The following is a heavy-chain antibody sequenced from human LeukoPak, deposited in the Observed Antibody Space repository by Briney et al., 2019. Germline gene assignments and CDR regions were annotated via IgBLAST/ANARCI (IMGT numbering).Heavy chain of an antibody. CDR3: ARDGGWLRTTNFDY. J-gene: IGHJ4*02. CDR2: IYYSGST. D-gene: IGHD5-12*01. V-gene: IGHV4-39*07. Sequence: SETLSLTCTVSGGSISSSSYYWGWIRQPPGKGLEWVGNIYYSGSTYYNPSLKSRVTISVDTSKNQFSLKLSSVTAADTAVYYCARDGGWLRTTNFDYWGQGTLVTVSS. CDR1: GGSISSSSYY.